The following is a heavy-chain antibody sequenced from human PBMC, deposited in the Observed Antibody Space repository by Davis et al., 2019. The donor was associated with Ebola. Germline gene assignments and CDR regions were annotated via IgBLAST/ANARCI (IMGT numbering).Heavy chain of an antibody. CDR1: GGSFSDYY. CDR3: ARGRRGSGSNDIIGGNWFDP. D-gene: IGHD3-10*01. CDR2: INHSGST. J-gene: IGHJ5*02. V-gene: IGHV4-34*01. Sequence: PSETLSLTCAVYGGSFSDYYWTWIRQPPGKGLEWIGEINHSGSTNYNPSLKSRVTISVDTSKNQFSLKLSSVTAADTAVYYCARGRRGSGSNDIIGGNWFDPWGQGTLVTVSS.